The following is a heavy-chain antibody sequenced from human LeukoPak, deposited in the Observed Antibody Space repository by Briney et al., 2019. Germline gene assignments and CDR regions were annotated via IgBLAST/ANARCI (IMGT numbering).Heavy chain of an antibody. CDR1: GDSVSSNSAA. D-gene: IGHD6-19*01. CDR2: TYYRSKWYN. J-gene: IGHJ6*02. CDR3: ARTISSGWYYYYYGMDV. V-gene: IGHV6-1*01. Sequence: SQTLSLTCAISGDSVSSNSAAWNWIRQSPSRGLEWLGRTYYRSKWYNDYAVSVKSRITINPDTSKNQFSLQLNSVTPEDTAVYYCARTISSGWYYYYYGMDVWGQGTTVTVSS.